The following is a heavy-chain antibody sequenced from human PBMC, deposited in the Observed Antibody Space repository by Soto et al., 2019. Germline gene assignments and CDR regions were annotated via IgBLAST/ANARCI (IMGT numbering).Heavy chain of an antibody. CDR3: AADKSIVGASDFYYYGMDV. J-gene: IGHJ6*02. Sequence: ASVKVSCKASGFTFTSSAVQWVRQARGQRLEWIGWIVVGSGNTNYAQKFQERVTITSDMPTSTAYMELSSLRSEDTAVYYCAADKSIVGASDFYYYGMDVWGQGTTVTVSS. V-gene: IGHV1-58*01. CDR1: GFTFTSSA. CDR2: IVVGSGNT. D-gene: IGHD1-26*01.